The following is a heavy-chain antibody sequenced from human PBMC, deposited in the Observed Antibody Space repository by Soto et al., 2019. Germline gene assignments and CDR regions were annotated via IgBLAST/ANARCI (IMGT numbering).Heavy chain of an antibody. CDR1: GDSISSGNYY. V-gene: IGHV4-31*03. Sequence: SETLSLTCTVSGDSISSGNYYWSWIRQHPGKGLEWIGYIYYSGSTYYNPSLKSRVTISVDTSKNQFSLKLSSVTAADTAVYYCARVSGSSGYYSPTTYFDYWGQGTLVTVSS. D-gene: IGHD3-22*01. J-gene: IGHJ4*02. CDR3: ARVSGSSGYYSPTTYFDY. CDR2: IYYSGST.